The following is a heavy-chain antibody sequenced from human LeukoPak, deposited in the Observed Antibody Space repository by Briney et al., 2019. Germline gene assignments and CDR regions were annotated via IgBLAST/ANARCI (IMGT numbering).Heavy chain of an antibody. J-gene: IGHJ4*02. CDR3: STLTSRGLSDS. CDR2: IKSKADGETI. Sequence: PGGSLRLSCAASGFTFTNAWMNWVRQAPRKGLEWVGRIKSKADGETIDYAAPEKGRFTFSRDDSKNMLYLQMNSLKSEDTAVYYCSTLTSRGLSDSWGQGTLVTVSS. CDR1: GFTFTNAW. V-gene: IGHV3-15*07. D-gene: IGHD1-20*01.